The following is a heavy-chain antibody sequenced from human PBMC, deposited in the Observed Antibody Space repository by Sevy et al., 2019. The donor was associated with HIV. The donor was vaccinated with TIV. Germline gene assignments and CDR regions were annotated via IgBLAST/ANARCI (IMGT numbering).Heavy chain of an antibody. CDR2: IMPGGIT. CDR3: ARGQWEHPF. V-gene: IGHV4-34*01. J-gene: IGHJ4*02. D-gene: IGHD1-26*01. Sequence: SETLFLTCAVYGGSFSGYYWTWIRQPPGKGLEWIGEIMPGGITNYNPSLKSRVTISIDTSKNQFSLKVKSVTAADTAIYYCARGQWEHPFWGQGTQVTVSS. CDR1: GGSFSGYY.